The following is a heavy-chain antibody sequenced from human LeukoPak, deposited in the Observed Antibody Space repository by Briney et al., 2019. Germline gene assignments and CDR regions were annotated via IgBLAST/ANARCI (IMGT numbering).Heavy chain of an antibody. CDR3: ARGPLSSSWIPLYFDY. V-gene: IGHV1-69*05. J-gene: IGHJ4*02. CDR1: GGTFSSYA. CDR2: IIPIFGTA. D-gene: IGHD6-13*01. Sequence: ASVKVSCKASGGTFSSYAISWVRQAPGQGLEWMGGIIPIFGTANYAQKFQGRVTITTDESTSTAYMELSSLRSEDTAVYYCARGPLSSSWIPLYFDYWGQGTLVTVSS.